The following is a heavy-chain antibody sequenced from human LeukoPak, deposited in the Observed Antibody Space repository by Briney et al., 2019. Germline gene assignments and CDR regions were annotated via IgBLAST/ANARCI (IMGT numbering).Heavy chain of an antibody. CDR3: ATDIVVVPAAMLGLLSY. Sequence: GGSLRLSCAAPGFTFNAYGMHWVRQAPGKGLEWVAYIQYDGSNQQYADSVKGRFSISRDSSKNILYLQMNSLRAEDTAVYYCATDIVVVPAAMLGLLSYWGQGTLVTVSS. CDR1: GFTFNAYG. V-gene: IGHV3-30*02. CDR2: IQYDGSNQ. J-gene: IGHJ4*02. D-gene: IGHD2-2*01.